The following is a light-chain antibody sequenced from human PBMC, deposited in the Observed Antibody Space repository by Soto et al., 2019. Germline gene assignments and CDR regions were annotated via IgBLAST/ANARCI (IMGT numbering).Light chain of an antibody. Sequence: DIVMPKSPDSLAVSLFEMTRILXGSSQSVLYSSNHQNYLAWYQQKPGQPPQLLIYWASTRESGVPDRFSGSGSGTDFTLTISSLQAEDVAVYYCQQYYTTPLTFGGGTKVDI. V-gene: IGKV4-1*01. CDR2: WAS. CDR3: QQYYTTPLT. J-gene: IGKJ4*01. CDR1: QSVLYSSNHQNY.